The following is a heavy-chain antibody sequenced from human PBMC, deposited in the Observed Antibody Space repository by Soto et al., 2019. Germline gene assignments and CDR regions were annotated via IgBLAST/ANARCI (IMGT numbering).Heavy chain of an antibody. Sequence: TLSLTCTVSGGSISSVSYYWGWIRQPPGKGLEWIGSIYCSGSAYNRPSLKSRVTMSVDTSKNQLSLKLSSVTAADTAVYSCARLHCNSPTCVPLDPWRQGTLGTVSS. J-gene: IGHJ5*02. CDR1: GGSISSVSYY. V-gene: IGHV4-39*01. CDR3: ARLHCNSPTCVPLDP. D-gene: IGHD2-2*01. CDR2: IYCSGSA.